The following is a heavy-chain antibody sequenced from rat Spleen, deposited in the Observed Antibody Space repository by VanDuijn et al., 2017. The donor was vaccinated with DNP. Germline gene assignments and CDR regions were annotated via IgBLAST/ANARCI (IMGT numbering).Heavy chain of an antibody. CDR1: GFTFSDNY. D-gene: IGHD1-4*01. Sequence: EVQLVESGGGLVQPGRSMKLSCAASGFTFSDNYMAWVRLAPMKGLEWVASITYDGGDSYYRDSVMGRFTISRDNAKTSLHLQMDSLRSEDTATYYCAGRPPPTRGPFDYWGQGVTVTVSS. J-gene: IGHJ2*01. V-gene: IGHV5-20*01. CDR3: AGRPPPTRGPFDY. CDR2: ITYDGGDS.